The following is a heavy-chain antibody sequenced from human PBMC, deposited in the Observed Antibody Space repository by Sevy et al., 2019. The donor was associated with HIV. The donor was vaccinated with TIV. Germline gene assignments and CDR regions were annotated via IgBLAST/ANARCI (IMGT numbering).Heavy chain of an antibody. V-gene: IGHV3-23*01. Sequence: GGSQRLSCAASGFTFSSYAMSWVRQAPGKGLEWVSAISGSSGSTYYADSVKGRFTISRDNSKNTLYLQMNSLRAEDTAVYYCAKGGPGSILTGPEENYFDYWGQGTLVTVSS. CDR2: ISGSSGST. J-gene: IGHJ4*02. CDR3: AKGGPGSILTGPEENYFDY. D-gene: IGHD3-9*01. CDR1: GFTFSSYA.